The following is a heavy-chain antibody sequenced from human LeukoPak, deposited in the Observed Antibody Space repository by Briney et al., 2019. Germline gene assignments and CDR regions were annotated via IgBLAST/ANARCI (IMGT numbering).Heavy chain of an antibody. CDR3: ARHLDSDRSSTSCYYLYYYYGMDV. CDR1: GYSFTSYW. D-gene: IGHD2-2*01. J-gene: IGHJ6*04. V-gene: IGHV5-10-1*01. Sequence: ESLKISCRGSGYSFTSYWISWVRQMPGQGLEWMGRIDPSDSYTNYSPSFQSHVTISADKSISTAYLQWSSLKASDTAMYYCARHLDSDRSSTSCYYLYYYYGMDVWGKGTTVTVSS. CDR2: IDPSDSYT.